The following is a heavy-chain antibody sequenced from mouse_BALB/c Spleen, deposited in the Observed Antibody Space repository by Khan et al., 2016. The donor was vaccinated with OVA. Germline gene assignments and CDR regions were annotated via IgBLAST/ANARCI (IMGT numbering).Heavy chain of an antibody. J-gene: IGHJ2*01. CDR3: ARTARIKY. Sequence: VQLKQSGPGLVKPSQSLSLTCTVTGYSITSGYGWNWIRQFPGNKLEWMGYISYSGSTNYNPSLKSRISLTRDTSKNQFFLQLNSVTTEDTATYYCARTARIKYWGQGTTRTVSS. V-gene: IGHV3-2*02. CDR2: ISYSGST. CDR1: GYSITSGYG. D-gene: IGHD1-2*01.